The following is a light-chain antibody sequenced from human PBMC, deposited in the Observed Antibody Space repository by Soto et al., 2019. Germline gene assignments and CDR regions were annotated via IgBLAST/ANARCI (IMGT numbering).Light chain of an antibody. CDR3: QQYGSSPVT. Sequence: EGVLTQSPGTLSLSPGESATLSCRAIQSVSSSYFAWYQQKPGQAPRLLIYGASSRATGVPDRFSGSGSGTDFTRPISSLEPEDFAVYYCQQYGSSPVTFGQGTKVEIK. CDR1: QSVSSSY. V-gene: IGKV3-20*01. CDR2: GAS. J-gene: IGKJ1*01.